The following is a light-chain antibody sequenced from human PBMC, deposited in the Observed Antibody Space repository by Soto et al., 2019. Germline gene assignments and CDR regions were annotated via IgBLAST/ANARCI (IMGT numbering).Light chain of an antibody. CDR3: GSYTSSSTLR. Sequence: QSALTQPASVSGSTGQSITISCTGPSSDVGGYNYVSWYQQHPGTAPILMIYDVSNRPSGVSNRFSGSKSGNTAALTISGLQAEDEAGYYCGSYTSSSTLRFGGGTKLTVL. V-gene: IGLV2-14*01. J-gene: IGLJ2*01. CDR1: SSDVGGYNY. CDR2: DVS.